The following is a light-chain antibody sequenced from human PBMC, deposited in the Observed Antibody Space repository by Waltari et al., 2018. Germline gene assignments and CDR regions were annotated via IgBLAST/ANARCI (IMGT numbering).Light chain of an antibody. CDR2: TNN. V-gene: IGLV1-44*01. Sequence: QSVLTQPPSVSATPGQRVAISCSGSSSHIRTTTVNWYQQLPGSAPKLLIYTNNQRPSGVPDRFSGSKSGTSASLAISGLQSEDEADYYCAAWDDTLNGVVFGGGTKLTV. CDR1: SSHIRTTT. CDR3: AAWDDTLNGVV. J-gene: IGLJ3*02.